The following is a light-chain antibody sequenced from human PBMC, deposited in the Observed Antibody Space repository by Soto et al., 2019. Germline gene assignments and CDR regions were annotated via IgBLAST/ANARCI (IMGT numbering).Light chain of an antibody. CDR1: HSLLHSNGYNY. Sequence: DIVMTQSPLSLPVTPGEPASISCRSSHSLLHSNGYNYLDWYLQKPAQSPQLLIHFASNRASGVPDRFRSSGSGTDFTLKISRVEAEDVGVYYCMQAIQTPRTFGQGTKLEIK. CDR3: MQAIQTPRT. CDR2: FAS. J-gene: IGKJ2*01. V-gene: IGKV2-28*01.